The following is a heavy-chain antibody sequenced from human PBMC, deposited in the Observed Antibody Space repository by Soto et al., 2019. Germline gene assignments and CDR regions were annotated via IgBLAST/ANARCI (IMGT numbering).Heavy chain of an antibody. J-gene: IGHJ4*01. D-gene: IGHD6-19*01. CDR3: AKADCERWLIPHLDN. V-gene: IGHV3-23*01. CDR2: ISCCGGST. Sequence: PGGSLRLSCEASGFNFKKFAMGWVRQAPGEGLEWVAGISCCGGSTSYADSVKGRFSLSRDDSKSTLSLHLNSLRFEDTARYFCAKADCERWLIPHLDNCGHGTLVTVSS. CDR1: GFNFKKFA.